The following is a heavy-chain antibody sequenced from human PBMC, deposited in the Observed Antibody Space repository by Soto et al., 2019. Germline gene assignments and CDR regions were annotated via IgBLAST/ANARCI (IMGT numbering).Heavy chain of an antibody. D-gene: IGHD3-10*01. CDR2: IYYSGST. Sequence: SETLSLTCTVSGGSISSYYWSWIRQPPGKGLEWIGYIYYSGSTNYNPSLKSRVTISVDTSKNQFSLKLSSVTAADTAVYYCARDQTYYYGSGSPTRYYYYGMDVWGQATTVTSP. CDR3: ARDQTYYYGSGSPTRYYYYGMDV. V-gene: IGHV4-59*01. J-gene: IGHJ6*02. CDR1: GGSISSYY.